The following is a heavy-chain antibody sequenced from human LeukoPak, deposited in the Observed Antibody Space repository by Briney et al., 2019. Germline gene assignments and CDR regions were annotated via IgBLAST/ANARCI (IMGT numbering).Heavy chain of an antibody. CDR1: GFTFSSYA. V-gene: IGHV3-30-3*01. Sequence: GGSLRLSCAASGFTFSSYAMHWVRQAPGKGLEWVAVISYDGSNKYYADSVKGRFTISRDNSKNTLYLQMNSLRAEDTAVYYCAREYGSGSYGYFDYWGQGTLVTVSS. CDR3: AREYGSGSYGYFDY. J-gene: IGHJ4*02. CDR2: ISYDGSNK. D-gene: IGHD3-10*01.